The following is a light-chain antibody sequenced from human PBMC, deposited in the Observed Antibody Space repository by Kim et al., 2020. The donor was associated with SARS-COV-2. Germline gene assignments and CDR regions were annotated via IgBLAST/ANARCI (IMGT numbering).Light chain of an antibody. CDR1: QSISIW. CDR3: QQYITYMYT. J-gene: IGKJ2*01. V-gene: IGKV1-5*03. Sequence: SASVGGRVTITCRASQSISIWLAWFQQKPGKAPKLLIYKASNLATGVPSRFSGSGSGKEFTLVISSLQPDDFATYYCQQYITYMYTFGRGTKLEI. CDR2: KAS.